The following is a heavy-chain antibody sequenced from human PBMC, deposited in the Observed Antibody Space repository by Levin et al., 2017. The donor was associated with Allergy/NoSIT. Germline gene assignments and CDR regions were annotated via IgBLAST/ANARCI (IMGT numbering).Heavy chain of an antibody. CDR1: GFTFSSYA. CDR2: ISSNGGST. J-gene: IGHJ4*02. V-gene: IGHV3-64D*06. CDR3: VKGSQWLPPS. Sequence: GESLKISCSASGFTFSSYAMHWVRQAPGKGLEYVSAISSNGGSTYYADSVKGRFTISRDNSKNTLYLQMSSLRAEDTAVYYCVKGSQWLPPSWGQGTLVTVSS. D-gene: IGHD6-19*01.